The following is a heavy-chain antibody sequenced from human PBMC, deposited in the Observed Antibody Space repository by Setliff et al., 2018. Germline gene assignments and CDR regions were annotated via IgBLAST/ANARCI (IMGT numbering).Heavy chain of an antibody. CDR3: ARQTGEQRVDY. Sequence: SETLSLTCAVSGYSISSGYYWGWIRQPPGKGLEWIGSSHHRGSTYYNPSLKSRVTTLVETSKNHFSLKLSSVTAADTAVYYCARQTGEQRVDYWGQGTLVTVSS. D-gene: IGHD2-8*02. V-gene: IGHV4-38-2*01. CDR1: GYSISSGYY. CDR2: SHHRGST. J-gene: IGHJ4*02.